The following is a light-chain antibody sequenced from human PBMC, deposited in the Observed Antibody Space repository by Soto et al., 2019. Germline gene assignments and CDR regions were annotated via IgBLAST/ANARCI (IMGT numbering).Light chain of an antibody. CDR2: DDD. CDR1: SSNIGGNS. J-gene: IGLJ1*01. Sequence: QSVLTQPPSVSAAPGQKVTISCSGSSSNIGGNSVSWYQQVPGTAPKLLIYDDDKRPSGIPDRFSGSKSGTSATLGITGFQTGDEAAYYCGSWDSSLSAYVFATGTKVTVL. V-gene: IGLV1-51*01. CDR3: GSWDSSLSAYV.